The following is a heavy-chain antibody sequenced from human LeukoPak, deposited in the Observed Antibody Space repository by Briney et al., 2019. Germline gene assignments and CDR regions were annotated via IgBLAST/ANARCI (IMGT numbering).Heavy chain of an antibody. CDR1: GFTFSRHW. J-gene: IGHJ4*02. V-gene: IGHV3-74*01. CDR3: ARGGVAGGNDY. Sequence: GGSLRLSCAASGFTFSRHWMHWVRQAPGKGLEWLSFINSDGSTTSHAESVRGRFTISRDNAKNTLHLQMNSLRAEDTAVYYCARGGVAGGNDYWGQGTLVTVSS. D-gene: IGHD3-10*01. CDR2: INSDGSTT.